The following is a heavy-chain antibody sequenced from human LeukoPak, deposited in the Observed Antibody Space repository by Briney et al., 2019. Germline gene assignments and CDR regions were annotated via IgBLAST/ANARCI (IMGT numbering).Heavy chain of an antibody. J-gene: IGHJ3*02. CDR1: GFALSDHY. CDR2: IRGKPYSDTT. V-gene: IGHV3-72*01. CDR3: ARGPSCSGGVCPGAFDI. D-gene: IGHD2-8*02. Sequence: PGGSLRLSCAASGFALSDHYMDWVRRAPGKGLEWVARIRGKPYSDTTEYAASVRGRFTISRDDSKNSLYLQMNSLKTEDTAVYYCARGPSCSGGVCPGAFDIWGQGTMVTVSS.